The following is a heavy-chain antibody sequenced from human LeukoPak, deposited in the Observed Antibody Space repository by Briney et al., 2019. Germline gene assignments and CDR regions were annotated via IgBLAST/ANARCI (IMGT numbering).Heavy chain of an antibody. CDR3: ARSRGNYCTNGVCYDLDY. J-gene: IGHJ4*02. D-gene: IGHD2-8*01. CDR2: IYPGDSDT. CDR1: GYSFTSYW. Sequence: GESLKISCKGSGYSFTSYWIGWVRQMPGKGLEWMGIIYPGDSDTRYSPSFQGQVTISADKSITTAYLQWSSLKASDTAMYYCARSRGNYCTNGVCYDLDYWGQGTLVTVSS. V-gene: IGHV5-51*01.